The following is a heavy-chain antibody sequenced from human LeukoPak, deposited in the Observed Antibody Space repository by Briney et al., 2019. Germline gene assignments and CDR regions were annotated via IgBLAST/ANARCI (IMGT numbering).Heavy chain of an antibody. J-gene: IGHJ6*02. CDR1: GFTFSSYA. CDR2: ISSSGSTI. D-gene: IGHD1-26*01. Sequence: GGSLRLSCAASGFTFSSYAMSWVRQAPGKGLEWVSYISSSGSTIYYADSVKGRFTISRDNAKNSLYLQMSSLRAEDTAVYYCARDLGIVSYYGMDVWGQGTTVTVSS. V-gene: IGHV3-48*04. CDR3: ARDLGIVSYYGMDV.